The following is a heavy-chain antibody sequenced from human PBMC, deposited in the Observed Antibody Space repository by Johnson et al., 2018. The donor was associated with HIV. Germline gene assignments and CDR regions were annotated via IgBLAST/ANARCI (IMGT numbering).Heavy chain of an antibody. CDR3: AKDLAVAAMGAFDI. CDR1: GFTFDDYA. D-gene: IGHD6-19*01. V-gene: IGHV3-43D*03. Sequence: VQLVESGGGLVQPGRSLRLSCAASGFTFDDYAMHWVRQAPGKGLEWVSLISWDGGSTYYADSVKGRFTISRDNSKNSLYLQMNSLRAEDTALYYCAKDLAVAAMGAFDIWGQGTMVTVSS. J-gene: IGHJ3*02. CDR2: ISWDGGST.